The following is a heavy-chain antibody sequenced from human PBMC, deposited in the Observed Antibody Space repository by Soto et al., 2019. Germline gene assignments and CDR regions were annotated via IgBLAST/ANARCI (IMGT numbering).Heavy chain of an antibody. J-gene: IGHJ3*02. CDR3: TVVVTARDAFDI. Sequence: LRLSCTASGFTFGDYAMSLVRQAPWKGLEWVGFIRSKAYGGTTEYAASVKGRFTISRDDSKSIAYLQMNSLKTEDTAVYYCTVVVTARDAFDIWGQGTMVTVSS. V-gene: IGHV3-49*04. CDR1: GFTFGDYA. CDR2: IRSKAYGGTT. D-gene: IGHD2-21*02.